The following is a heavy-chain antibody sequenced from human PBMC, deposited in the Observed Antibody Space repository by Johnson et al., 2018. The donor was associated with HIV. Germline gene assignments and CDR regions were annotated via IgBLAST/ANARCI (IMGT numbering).Heavy chain of an antibody. V-gene: IGHV3-30*04. CDR1: GLSFSDYG. CDR2: ISFDGSNE. D-gene: IGHD3-22*01. J-gene: IGHJ3*02. CDR3: VRGRISMKVVDLRGGAFDI. Sequence: QVQLVESGGGVVQPGRSVRLSCAASGLSFSDYGMHWVRQAPGKGLEWVAVISFDGSNEYYTDSVKGRFTISRDNSKNTLYLQMNSLRAEDTAIYYCVRGRISMKVVDLRGGAFDIWGQGTTVTGSS.